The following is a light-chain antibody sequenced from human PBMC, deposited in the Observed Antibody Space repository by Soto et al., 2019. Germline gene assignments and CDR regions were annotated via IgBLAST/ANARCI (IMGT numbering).Light chain of an antibody. CDR3: QEYCNLMWT. Sequence: EIVLTQSPGTLSLSPGERATLSCRASQSVGGTYLARYQQKPGQAPRLLIYGVSTRATGIPDRFSGSGSGTDCTLTISTLEPEDFAVYFCQEYCNLMWTFGQGSKVEVE. V-gene: IGKV3-20*01. J-gene: IGKJ1*01. CDR1: QSVGGTY. CDR2: GVS.